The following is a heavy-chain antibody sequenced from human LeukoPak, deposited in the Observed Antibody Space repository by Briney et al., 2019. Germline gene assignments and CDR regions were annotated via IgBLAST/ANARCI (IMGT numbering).Heavy chain of an antibody. Sequence: NPSETLSLTCAVYGGSFSGYYWSWIRQPPGKGLDGIGEINHSGSTNYNPSLKSRVTISVDTSKNQFSLKLSSVTAADTAVYYCARVRVGATHTFDIWGQGTMVTVSS. D-gene: IGHD1-26*01. J-gene: IGHJ3*02. V-gene: IGHV4-34*01. CDR3: ARVRVGATHTFDI. CDR1: GGSFSGYY. CDR2: INHSGST.